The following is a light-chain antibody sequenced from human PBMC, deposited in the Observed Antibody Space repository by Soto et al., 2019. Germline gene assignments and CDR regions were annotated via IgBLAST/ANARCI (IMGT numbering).Light chain of an antibody. V-gene: IGLV2-8*01. Sequence: QSVLTQPPSASGSPGQSVTISCTGTSSDVGAYKYVSWYQQYPGKAPKLMIYEVTKRPSGVPDRFSGYKSGNTASLTVSGLQAEDDADYYCTSDVGNDIWGFGGGTKLTGL. CDR2: EVT. J-gene: IGLJ3*02. CDR3: TSDVGNDIWG. CDR1: SSDVGAYKY.